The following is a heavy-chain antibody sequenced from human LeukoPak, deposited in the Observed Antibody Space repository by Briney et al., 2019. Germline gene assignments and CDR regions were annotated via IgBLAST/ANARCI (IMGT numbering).Heavy chain of an antibody. V-gene: IGHV3-48*04. D-gene: IGHD6-19*01. J-gene: IGHJ4*02. CDR3: ARGTAVAGLYFDY. CDR2: ISSSSSTI. CDR1: GFTFSSYS. Sequence: GGSLRLSCAASGFTFSSYSMNWVRQAPGKGLEWVSYISSSSSTIYYADSVKGRFTISRDNAKNSLYLQMNSLRAEDTAVYYCARGTAVAGLYFDYWGQGTLVTVSS.